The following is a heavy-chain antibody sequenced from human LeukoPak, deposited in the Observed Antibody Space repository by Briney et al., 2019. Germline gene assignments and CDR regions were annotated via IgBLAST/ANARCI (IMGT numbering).Heavy chain of an antibody. D-gene: IGHD4-23*01. CDR2: IYHSGST. V-gene: IGHV4-4*02. CDR1: GVSISGSDW. Sequence: SGTLSLTCAVSGVSISGSDWWTWVRQPPGKGLEWIGEIYHSGSTNYNPSLKSRVTISVDKSKKQFSLNLRSVTAAATAVYYCARNGGNSDVDYWGQGTLVTVSS. CDR3: ARNGGNSDVDY. J-gene: IGHJ4*02.